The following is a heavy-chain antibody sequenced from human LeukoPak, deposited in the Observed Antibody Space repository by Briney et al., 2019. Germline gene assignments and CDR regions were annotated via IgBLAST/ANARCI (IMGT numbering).Heavy chain of an antibody. CDR3: ARGGIAAAGTHALDI. CDR2: IIPILGIA. CDR1: GGTFRSYA. V-gene: IGHV1-69*04. J-gene: IGHJ3*02. D-gene: IGHD6-13*01. Sequence: GASVKVSCKASGGTFRSYAICWVRQAPGQGLEWMGRIIPILGIANYAQKFQGRVTITADKSTSTAYMELSSLRSEDTAVYYCARGGIAAAGTHALDIWGQGTMVTVSS.